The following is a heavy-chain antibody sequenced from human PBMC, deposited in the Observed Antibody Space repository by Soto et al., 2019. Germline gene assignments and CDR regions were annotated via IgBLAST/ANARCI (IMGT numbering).Heavy chain of an antibody. V-gene: IGHV1-18*04. J-gene: IGHJ4*02. D-gene: IGHD6-13*01. CDR1: GYAFNSHG. Sequence: SVNVSCKASGYAFNSHGITWVRQAPGHGLEWMGWISTYNGNTNYAQKLQGRVSMTTDTSTSTAYMDLRSLRSDDTAVYYCARGVSTTWYEPIDYWGQGTLVTVSS. CDR2: ISTYNGNT. CDR3: ARGVSTTWYEPIDY.